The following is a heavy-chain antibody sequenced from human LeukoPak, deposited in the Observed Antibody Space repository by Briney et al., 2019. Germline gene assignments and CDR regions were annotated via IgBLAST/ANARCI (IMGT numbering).Heavy chain of an antibody. CDR3: AKWGFPLLFDLGAEYFQH. D-gene: IGHD2-15*01. CDR2: IRYDGSNK. J-gene: IGHJ1*01. Sequence: GGSLRLSCAASGFTFSSYGMHWVRRAPGKGLEWVAFIRYDGSNKYYADSVKGRFTISRDNSKNTLYLQMNSLRAEDTAVYYCAKWGFPLLFDLGAEYFQHWGQGTLVTVSS. CDR1: GFTFSSYG. V-gene: IGHV3-30*02.